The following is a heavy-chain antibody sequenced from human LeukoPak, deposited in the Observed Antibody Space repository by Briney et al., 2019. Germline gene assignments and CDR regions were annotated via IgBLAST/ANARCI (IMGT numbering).Heavy chain of an antibody. CDR3: ASDEWFGELLYGFDP. V-gene: IGHV4-39*01. CDR1: GGSISSSSYY. CDR2: IYYSGST. J-gene: IGHJ5*02. Sequence: SETLSLTCTVSGGSISSSSYYWGWIRQPPGKGLEWIGSIYYSGSTYYNPSLKSRVTISVDTSKNQFSLKLSSVTAADTAVYYCASDEWFGELLYGFDPWGQGTLVTVSS. D-gene: IGHD3-10*01.